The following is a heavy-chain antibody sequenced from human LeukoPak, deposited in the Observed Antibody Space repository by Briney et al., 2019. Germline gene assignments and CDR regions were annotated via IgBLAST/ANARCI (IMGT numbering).Heavy chain of an antibody. CDR1: GFTFSSYE. Sequence: PGGSLRLSCAASGFTFSSYEMNSVRQAPGKGLEWVSYISSSGSTIYQADSVKGRFTISRDNSKNTLYLQMNSLRAEDTAVYYCAKGENSITIFGVAMGYWGQGTLVTVSS. CDR3: AKGENSITIFGVAMGY. J-gene: IGHJ4*02. V-gene: IGHV3-48*03. CDR2: ISSSGSTI. D-gene: IGHD3-3*01.